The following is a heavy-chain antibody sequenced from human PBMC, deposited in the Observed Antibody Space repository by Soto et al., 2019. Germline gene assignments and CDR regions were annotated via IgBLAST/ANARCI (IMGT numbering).Heavy chain of an antibody. CDR2: IYYSGST. Sequence: SETLSLTCTVSGGSISSSSYYWGWIRQPPGKGLEWIGSIYYSGSTYYNPSLKSRVTISVDTSKNQFSLKLSSVTAADTAVYYCASPRYCSSTSCYRLGYYMDVWGKGTTVTVSS. CDR1: GGSISSSSYY. V-gene: IGHV4-39*01. J-gene: IGHJ6*03. CDR3: ASPRYCSSTSCYRLGYYMDV. D-gene: IGHD2-2*02.